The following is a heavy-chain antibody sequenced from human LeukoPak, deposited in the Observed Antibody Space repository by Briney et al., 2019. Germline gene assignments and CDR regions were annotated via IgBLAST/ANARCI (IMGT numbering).Heavy chain of an antibody. Sequence: GGSLRRSCVESGFTFSSHWMSWVRQTPGKGLKWVANINQGEGEKYYVDSVKGRFTISRDNAKKSLFLQMNSLRAEDTAVYYCARGRFIAGTTAYYFDYWGQGTLVTVSP. V-gene: IGHV3-7*03. CDR2: INQGEGEK. D-gene: IGHD1-26*01. CDR3: ARGRFIAGTTAYYFDY. CDR1: GFTFSSHW. J-gene: IGHJ4*02.